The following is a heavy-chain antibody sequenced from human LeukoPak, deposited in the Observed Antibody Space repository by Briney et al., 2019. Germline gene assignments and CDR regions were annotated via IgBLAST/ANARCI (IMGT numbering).Heavy chain of an antibody. J-gene: IGHJ3*02. CDR2: IKQDGSEK. CDR1: GFTVSSNY. CDR3: AKISRTTVTTYGAFDI. V-gene: IGHV3-7*01. Sequence: PGGSLRLSCAASGFTVSSNYMSWVRQAPGKGLEWVANIKQDGSEKYYVDSVKGRFTISRDNAKNSLYLQMNSLRAEDTAVYYCAKISRTTVTTYGAFDIWGQGTMVTVSS. D-gene: IGHD4-17*01.